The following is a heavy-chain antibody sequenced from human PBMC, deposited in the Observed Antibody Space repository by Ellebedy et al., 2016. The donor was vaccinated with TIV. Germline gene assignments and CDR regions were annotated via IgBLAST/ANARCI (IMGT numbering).Heavy chain of an antibody. D-gene: IGHD6-19*01. CDR2: IVPIFGSG. Sequence: ASVKVSCXASGDTFSSYAFSWVRQAPGQGLEWMGGIVPIFGSGIHAQKFQGRVTITADESTSTVYMELSKLRSEDTAVHYCANTVEGPYFYYMDVWGKGTTVTVSS. V-gene: IGHV1-69*13. CDR1: GDTFSSYA. J-gene: IGHJ6*03. CDR3: ANTVEGPYFYYMDV.